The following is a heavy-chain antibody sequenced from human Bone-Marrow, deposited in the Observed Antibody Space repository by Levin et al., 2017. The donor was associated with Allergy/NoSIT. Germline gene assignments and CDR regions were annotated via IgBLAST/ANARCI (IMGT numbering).Heavy chain of an antibody. CDR1: GFSFSDYY. CDR2: ISNSGSST. J-gene: IGHJ6*02. Sequence: GGSLRLSCAATGFSFSDYYMSWVRQAPGRGLEWISYISNSGSSTEYADSVKGRFTIFRDNAKDSLFLQMHSLRDEDTAVYYCTREMAVAGPRGCMDVWGQGTTVTVS. CDR3: TREMAVAGPRGCMDV. V-gene: IGHV3-11*01. D-gene: IGHD6-19*01.